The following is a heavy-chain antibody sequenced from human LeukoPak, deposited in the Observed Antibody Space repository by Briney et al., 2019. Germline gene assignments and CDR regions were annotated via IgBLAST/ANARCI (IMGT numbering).Heavy chain of an antibody. Sequence: ASVKVSCKASGYTFTSYGINWVRQAPGRGLEWMGWITTYNGDTNYAQKLQGRVTMTSDTSTSTAYMELRSLTSDDTAVYYCARGSSYGFSMGYWGQGTLVAVSS. D-gene: IGHD5-18*01. J-gene: IGHJ4*02. V-gene: IGHV1-18*01. CDR3: ARGSSYGFSMGY. CDR2: ITTYNGDT. CDR1: GYTFTSYG.